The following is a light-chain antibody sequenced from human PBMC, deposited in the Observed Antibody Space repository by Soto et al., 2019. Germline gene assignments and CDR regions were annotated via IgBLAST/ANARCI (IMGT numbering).Light chain of an antibody. CDR1: SSDVGGYNY. J-gene: IGLJ2*01. CDR2: EVS. Sequence: TQPPSASGSPGQSVTISCTGTSSDVGGYNYVSWYQQHPGKAPKLMIYEVSKRPSGVPDRFSGSKSGNTASLTVSGLQAEDEADYYCSSYAGSNNVVFGGGTKLTVL. CDR3: SSYAGSNNVV. V-gene: IGLV2-8*01.